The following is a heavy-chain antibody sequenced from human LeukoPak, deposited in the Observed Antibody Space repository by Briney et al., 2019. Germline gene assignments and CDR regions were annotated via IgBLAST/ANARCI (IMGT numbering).Heavy chain of an antibody. CDR3: ARSRYNSFDY. V-gene: IGHV6-1*01. J-gene: IGHJ4*02. Sequence: IRXXPXRXLXWLGRTYYRSKWYNDYAVSVKSRITINPDTSKNQFSLQLNSVTPEDTADYYCARSRYNSFDYWGQGTLVTVSS. CDR2: TYYRSKWYN. D-gene: IGHD2-15*01.